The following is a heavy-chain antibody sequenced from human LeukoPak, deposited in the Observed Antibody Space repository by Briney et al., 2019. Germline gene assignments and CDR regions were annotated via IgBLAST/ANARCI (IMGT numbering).Heavy chain of an antibody. CDR2: TYYRSKWYN. Sequence: SQTLSLTCAISGDSVSSNSAAWNWIRQSPSRGLEWLGSTYYRSKWYNDYAVSVKSRITINPDTSKNQFSLQLNSVTPEDTAVYYCARVPYYYDSSGFDYFDYWGQGTLVTVSS. V-gene: IGHV6-1*01. CDR3: ARVPYYYDSSGFDYFDY. J-gene: IGHJ4*02. CDR1: GDSVSSNSAA. D-gene: IGHD3-22*01.